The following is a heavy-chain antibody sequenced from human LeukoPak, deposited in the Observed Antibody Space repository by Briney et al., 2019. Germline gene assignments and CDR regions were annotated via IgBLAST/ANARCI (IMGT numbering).Heavy chain of an antibody. CDR1: GFTFGSYS. V-gene: IGHV3-48*01. CDR2: ISSSSSTI. CDR3: ARGGSFSLAIAY. D-gene: IGHD1-26*01. J-gene: IGHJ4*02. Sequence: GGSLRLSCAASGFTFGSYSMNWVRQAPGKGLEWVSYISSSSSTIYYADSVKGRFTISRDNAKNLLYLQMNSLRAEDTAVYFCARGGSFSLAIAYWGQGTLVTVSS.